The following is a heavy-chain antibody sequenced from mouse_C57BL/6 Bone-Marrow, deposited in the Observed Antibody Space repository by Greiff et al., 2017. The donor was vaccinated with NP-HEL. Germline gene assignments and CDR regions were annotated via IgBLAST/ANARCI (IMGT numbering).Heavy chain of an antibody. V-gene: IGHV1-59*01. Sequence: QVQLQQPGAELVRPGTSVKLSCKASGYTFTSYWMHWVKQRPGQGLEWIGVIDPSDSYTNYNQKFKGKATLTVDTSSSTAYMQLSSLTSEDSAVYYCGPHYYGSRRWYFDVWGTGTTVTVSS. D-gene: IGHD1-1*01. CDR3: GPHYYGSRRWYFDV. CDR1: GYTFTSYW. CDR2: IDPSDSYT. J-gene: IGHJ1*03.